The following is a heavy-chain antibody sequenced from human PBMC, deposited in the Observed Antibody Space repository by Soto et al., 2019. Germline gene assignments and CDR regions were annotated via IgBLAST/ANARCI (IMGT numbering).Heavy chain of an antibody. D-gene: IGHD3-3*01. CDR3: ARVTTIFGVVLKYFDY. V-gene: IGHV4-39*07. J-gene: IGHJ4*02. Sequence: SETLPLTGTVSGGSVSSSSYYWGWVRQPPWKGLEWIGEINYSGSTNYNPSLKSRVTISVDTSKNQFSLKLSSVTAADTAVYYCARVTTIFGVVLKYFDYWGQGTLVTVSS. CDR1: GGSVSSSSYY. CDR2: INYSGST.